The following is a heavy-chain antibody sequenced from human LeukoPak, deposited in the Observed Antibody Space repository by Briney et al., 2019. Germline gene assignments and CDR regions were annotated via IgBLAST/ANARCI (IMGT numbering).Heavy chain of an antibody. V-gene: IGHV3-23*01. CDR1: GFTFSSSA. D-gene: IGHD5-18*01. Sequence: HPGGSLRLSCAASGFTFSSSAMSWVRQAPGKGLEWVSAISNNGGYTYYADSVKGRFTISRDNSKNTLYLQMNSLRAEDTAVYYCAKDGGYSYGYSLDYWGQGTLVTVSS. CDR3: AKDGGYSYGYSLDY. J-gene: IGHJ4*02. CDR2: ISNNGGYT.